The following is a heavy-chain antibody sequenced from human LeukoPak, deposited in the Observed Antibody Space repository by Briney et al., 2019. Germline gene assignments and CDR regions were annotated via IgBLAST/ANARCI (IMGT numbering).Heavy chain of an antibody. Sequence: KISFKGSGSRFTSYWISWVRQAPGQGLEWMGRIIPIFGTANYAQKFQGRVTITTDESTSTAYMELSSLRSEDTAVYYCARDGGGVSGSYYNWGQGTLVTVSS. CDR1: GSRFTSYW. J-gene: IGHJ4*02. V-gene: IGHV1-69*05. CDR2: IIPIFGTA. CDR3: ARDGGGVSGSYYN. D-gene: IGHD1-26*01.